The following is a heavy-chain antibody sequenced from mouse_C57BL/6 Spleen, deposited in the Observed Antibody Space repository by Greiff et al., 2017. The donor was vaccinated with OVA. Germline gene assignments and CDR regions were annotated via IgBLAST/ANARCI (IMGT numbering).Heavy chain of an antibody. CDR1: GYTFTDYY. Sequence: EVQLQQSGPVLVKPGASVKMSCKASGYTFTDYYMNWVKQSHGKSLEWIGVINPYNGGTSYNQKFKGKATLTVDKSSSTAYMELNSLTSEDSAVYYCARNYSNYDYYAMDYWGQGTSVTVSS. V-gene: IGHV1-19*01. CDR2: INPYNGGT. D-gene: IGHD2-5*01. J-gene: IGHJ4*01. CDR3: ARNYSNYDYYAMDY.